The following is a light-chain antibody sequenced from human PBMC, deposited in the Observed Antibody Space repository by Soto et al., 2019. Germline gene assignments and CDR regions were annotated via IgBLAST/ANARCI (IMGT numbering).Light chain of an antibody. J-gene: IGLJ2*01. CDR3: SSYGGSNNLI. V-gene: IGLV2-8*01. Sequence: QSALTQPPSASGSPGQSVTISCTGTSSDVGGYNYVSWYQQHPGKVPKLMIYEVNKRPSGVPDRFSGSKSGNTASLTVSGLQAEDEADYYCSSYGGSNNLIFGGGTKLTGL. CDR1: SSDVGGYNY. CDR2: EVN.